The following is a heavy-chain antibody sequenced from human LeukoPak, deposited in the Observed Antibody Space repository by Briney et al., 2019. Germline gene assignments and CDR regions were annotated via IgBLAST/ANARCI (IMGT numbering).Heavy chain of an antibody. V-gene: IGHV3-66*02. CDR3: ARSQIPSVYYYYMDV. CDR2: IYSGGST. CDR1: GFTVSSNY. J-gene: IGHJ6*03. D-gene: IGHD2-21*01. Sequence: GGSLRLSCAASGFTVSSNYMSWVRQAPGKGLEWFSVIYSGGSTYYADSVKGRFTISRDNSKNTLYLQMNSLRAEDTAVYYCARSQIPSVYYYYMDVWGKGTTVTVSS.